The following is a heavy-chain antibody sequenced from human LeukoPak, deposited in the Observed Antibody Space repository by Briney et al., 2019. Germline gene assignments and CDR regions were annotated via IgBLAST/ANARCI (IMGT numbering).Heavy chain of an antibody. CDR1: GYTFSDYY. D-gene: IGHD3-22*01. V-gene: IGHV1-2*02. J-gene: IGHJ4*02. CDR2: INPNSGGT. CDR3: TRGETGRDSSGYFGY. Sequence: GASVKVSCKASGYTFSDYYIHWVRQAPGQGLEWMGWINPNSGGTNYAQKFQGRVTMTRDTSISTAYMELSRLRSDDTAVSYCTRGETGRDSSGYFGYWGQGTLVTVSS.